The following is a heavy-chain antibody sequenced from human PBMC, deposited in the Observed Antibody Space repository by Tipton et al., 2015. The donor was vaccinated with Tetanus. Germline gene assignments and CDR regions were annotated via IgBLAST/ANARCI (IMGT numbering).Heavy chain of an antibody. D-gene: IGHD1-1*01. J-gene: IGHJ3*02. CDR1: GGSLSSNY. CDR2: IDASGST. CDR3: ARESWNRDAFDI. Sequence: KPSETLSLTCTVSGGSLSSNYWTWIRQPAGKGLEWIGRIDASGSTDYNPSLKSRVTISVDTSKNQFSLKLSSVTAADTAVYYCARESWNRDAFDIWGQGTMVTVSS. V-gene: IGHV4-4*07.